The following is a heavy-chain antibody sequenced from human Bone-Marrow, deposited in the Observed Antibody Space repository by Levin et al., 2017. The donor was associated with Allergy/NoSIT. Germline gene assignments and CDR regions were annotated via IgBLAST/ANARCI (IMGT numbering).Heavy chain of an antibody. CDR3: ARVLRYFDWLLEEAYFDY. V-gene: IGHV1-2*06. CDR1: GYTFTGYY. Sequence: GESLKISCKASGYTFTGYYMHWVRQAPGQGLEWMGRINPNSGGTNYAQKFQGRVTMTRDTSISTAYMELSRLRSDDTAVYYCARVLRYFDWLLEEAYFDYWGQGTLVTVSS. CDR2: INPNSGGT. D-gene: IGHD3-9*01. J-gene: IGHJ4*02.